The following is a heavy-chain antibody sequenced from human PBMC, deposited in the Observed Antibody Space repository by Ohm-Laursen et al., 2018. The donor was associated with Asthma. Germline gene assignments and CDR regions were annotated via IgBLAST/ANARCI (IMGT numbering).Heavy chain of an antibody. D-gene: IGHD3-3*01. CDR2: IYHSGNI. J-gene: IGHJ6*02. CDR3: ARVGGFGVVINGLDV. V-gene: IGHV4-4*02. CDR1: GDSISGSNW. Sequence: SDTLSLTCAVSGDSISGSNWWSWVRQTSGKGLEWIANIYHSGNIDYNPSLETRVTMSLDKSKNQFSLHLSSVTAADSAVYYCARVGGFGVVINGLDVWGQGTSVTVSS.